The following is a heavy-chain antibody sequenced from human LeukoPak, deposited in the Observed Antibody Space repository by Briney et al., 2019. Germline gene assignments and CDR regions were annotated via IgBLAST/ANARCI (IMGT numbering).Heavy chain of an antibody. V-gene: IGHV3-30*04. D-gene: IGHD3-22*01. CDR3: ARDDSSGYTMRQGFDY. Sequence: PGGSLRLSCAASGCTFSSYAMHWVRQAPGKGLEWVAVISYDGSNKYYADSVKGRFTISRDNSKNTLYLQMNSLRAEDTAVYYCARDDSSGYTMRQGFDYWGQGTLVTVSS. CDR1: GCTFSSYA. J-gene: IGHJ4*02. CDR2: ISYDGSNK.